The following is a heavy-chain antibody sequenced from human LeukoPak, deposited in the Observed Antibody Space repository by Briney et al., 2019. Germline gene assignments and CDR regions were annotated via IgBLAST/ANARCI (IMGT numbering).Heavy chain of an antibody. J-gene: IGHJ3*02. Sequence: PSETLSLTCTVSGGSISSYYWSWIRQPPGKGLEWIGYIYYSGSTNYNPSLKSRVTISVDTSKNQFSLKLSSVTAADTAVYYCAKDLKRRYGSGPESPLDAFDIWGQGTMVTVSS. V-gene: IGHV4-59*01. D-gene: IGHD3-10*01. CDR1: GGSISSYY. CDR2: IYYSGST. CDR3: AKDLKRRYGSGPESPLDAFDI.